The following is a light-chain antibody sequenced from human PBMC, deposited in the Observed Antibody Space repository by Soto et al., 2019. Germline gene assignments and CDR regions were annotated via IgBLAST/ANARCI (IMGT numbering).Light chain of an antibody. CDR1: SSDVGGYKS. J-gene: IGLJ1*01. V-gene: IGLV2-14*03. CDR3: SSYSTTHTRV. CDR2: DDS. Sequence: QSALTQPASVSGSPGQSIAISCTGTSSDVGGYKSVAWYQQYPGKAPKMMMYDDSDRPLGVSDRFSGSKSGNTASLTISGIHAEDEADYYCSSYSTTHTRVFGSGTKVTVL.